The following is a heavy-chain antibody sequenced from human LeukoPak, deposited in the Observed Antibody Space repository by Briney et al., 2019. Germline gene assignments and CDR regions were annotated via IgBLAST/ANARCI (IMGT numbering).Heavy chain of an antibody. CDR2: INPNSGGT. Sequence: ASVKVSCKASGYTFTGYYMHWVRQAPGQGLEWMGWINPNSGGTNYAQKFQGRVTMTRDTSINTAYMELSRLRSDDTAVYYCARDLGSSGWLYYFDYWGQGTLVTVSS. D-gene: IGHD6-19*01. V-gene: IGHV1-2*02. J-gene: IGHJ4*02. CDR3: ARDLGSSGWLYYFDY. CDR1: GYTFTGYY.